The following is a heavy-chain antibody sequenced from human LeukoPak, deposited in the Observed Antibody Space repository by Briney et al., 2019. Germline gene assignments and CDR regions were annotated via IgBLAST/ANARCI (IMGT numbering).Heavy chain of an antibody. V-gene: IGHV1-18*01. CDR1: GYTFTSYG. CDR2: ISAYNGNT. CDR3: ATKRGSYAHYWFDP. Sequence: GASVKVSCKASGYTFTSYGISWVRQAPGQELEWMGWISAYNGNTNYAQKLQGRVTMTTDTSTSTAYMELRSLRSDDTAVYYCATKRGSYAHYWFDPWGQGTLVTVSS. D-gene: IGHD2-2*01. J-gene: IGHJ5*02.